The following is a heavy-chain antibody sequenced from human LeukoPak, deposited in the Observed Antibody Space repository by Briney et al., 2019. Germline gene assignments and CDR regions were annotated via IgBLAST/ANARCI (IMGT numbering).Heavy chain of an antibody. J-gene: IGHJ4*02. V-gene: IGHV3-74*01. CDR1: GFTFSSHW. CDR3: ARGSYYFESGR. CDR2: INSDGSST. D-gene: IGHD3-10*01. Sequence: PGGSLRLSCVASGFTFSSHWMHWVRQGPGKGQVWVSRINSDGSSTSYADSVKGRFTISRDNAKNTLYLQVNSLRAEDTAVYYCARGSYYFESGRWGQGTLVTVST.